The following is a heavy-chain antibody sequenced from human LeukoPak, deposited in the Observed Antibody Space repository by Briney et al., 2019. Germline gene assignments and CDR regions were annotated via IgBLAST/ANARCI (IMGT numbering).Heavy chain of an antibody. CDR2: ISSSGDVT. V-gene: IGHV3-23*01. CDR3: AKGGVYSGYAFDP. CDR1: GFTFSSYA. Sequence: GGSLRLSCAASGFTFSSYAMSWVRQAPGKGLAWVSAISSSGDVTKYADSAKSRFTISRDNSKNTVYLQMNSLRAEDTAVYYCAKGGVYSGYAFDPWGQGTLVTVSS. J-gene: IGHJ5*02. D-gene: IGHD5-12*01.